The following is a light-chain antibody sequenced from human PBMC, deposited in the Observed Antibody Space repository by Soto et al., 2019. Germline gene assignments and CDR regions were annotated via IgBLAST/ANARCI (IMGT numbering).Light chain of an antibody. CDR2: DAS. J-gene: IGKJ5*01. V-gene: IGKV3-20*01. CDR1: QSVSSSY. CDR3: QKYGGSPPIT. Sequence: EIVLTQSPGTLSLSPGERATLSCRASQSVSSSYLAWYQQKPGQAPRLLIYDASSRATGIPHRFSGSGSGTDFTLTISRLEPEEFAVYYCQKYGGSPPITFGLGTRLEIK.